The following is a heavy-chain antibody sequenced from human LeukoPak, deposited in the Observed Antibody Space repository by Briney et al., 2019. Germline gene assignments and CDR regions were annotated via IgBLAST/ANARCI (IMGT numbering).Heavy chain of an antibody. CDR1: GYSISSGYY. CDR2: IYHSGST. J-gene: IGHJ4*02. Sequence: SETLSLTCAVSGYSISSGYYWGWIRQPPGKGLEWIGIIYHSGSTYYNPSLKSRVTMSVDASNDQFSLKLSSVTAADTAVYHCARGTGDYYANFDYWGQGTLVTVSA. V-gene: IGHV4-38-2*01. D-gene: IGHD3-10*01. CDR3: ARGTGDYYANFDY.